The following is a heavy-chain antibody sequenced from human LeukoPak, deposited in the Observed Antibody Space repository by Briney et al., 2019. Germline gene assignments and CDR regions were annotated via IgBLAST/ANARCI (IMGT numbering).Heavy chain of an antibody. V-gene: IGHV3-23*01. CDR2: ISGSGGST. D-gene: IGHD3-22*01. J-gene: IGHJ4*02. Sequence: GGSLRLSCAASGFTFSNYAMSWVRQAPGKGLEWVSAISGSGGSTYYADSVKGRFTISRDNSKNTLYLQMNSLRAEDTAVCYCAKAFPNYDSSGYQTPIDYWGQGTLVTVSS. CDR3: AKAFPNYDSSGYQTPIDY. CDR1: GFTFSNYA.